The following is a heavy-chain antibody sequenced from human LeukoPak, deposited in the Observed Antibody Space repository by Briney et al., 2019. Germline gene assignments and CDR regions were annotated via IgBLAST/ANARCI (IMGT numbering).Heavy chain of an antibody. V-gene: IGHV3-30*03. J-gene: IGHJ4*02. D-gene: IGHD2-21*02. Sequence: GGSLRLSCAASGFTFSSYGMHWVRQAPGKGLEWVAVISYDGSNKYYADSVKGRFTISRDNSKNTLYLQMNSLRAEDTAVYYCARASIVVVTAILSFDYWGQGTLVTVSS. CDR1: GFTFSSYG. CDR2: ISYDGSNK. CDR3: ARASIVVVTAILSFDY.